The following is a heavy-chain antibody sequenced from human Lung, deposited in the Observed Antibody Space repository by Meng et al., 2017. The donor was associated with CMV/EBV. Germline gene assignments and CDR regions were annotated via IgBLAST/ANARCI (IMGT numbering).Heavy chain of an antibody. CDR1: GFTFSTYW. CDR2: INSDGST. Sequence: GGSLRLSCAASGFTFSTYWMHWVRQAPGKGLVWVSRINSDGSTRYADSVRGRFTISRDNAKNTLYLQMNSLRAEDTAVYYCVLSPYSRYPQWGQGALVTVSS. J-gene: IGHJ4*02. CDR3: VLSPYSRYPQ. D-gene: IGHD6-13*01. V-gene: IGHV3-74*01.